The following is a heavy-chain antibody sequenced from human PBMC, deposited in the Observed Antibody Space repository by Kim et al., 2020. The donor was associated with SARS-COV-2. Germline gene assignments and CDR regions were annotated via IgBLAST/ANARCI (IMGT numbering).Heavy chain of an antibody. J-gene: IGHJ4*02. CDR3: AKVNTYHVYPSGFDY. CDR1: GFTLGDYW. Sequence: GGSLRLSCAASGFTLGDYWMRWVRQAPGKGLEWVAGISWNSGSIGYADSVKGRFTISRDNAKNSLYLQMNSLRAEDTALYYCAKVNTYHVYPSGFDYCGQGDLVTVSS. CDR2: ISWNSGSI. V-gene: IGHV3-9*01. D-gene: IGHD3-10*01.